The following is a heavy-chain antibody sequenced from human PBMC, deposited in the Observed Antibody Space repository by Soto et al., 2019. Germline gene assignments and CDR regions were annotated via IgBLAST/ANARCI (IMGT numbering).Heavy chain of an antibody. CDR3: AKGGVGATWGGTFVDY. J-gene: IGHJ4*02. V-gene: IGHV3-30*18. D-gene: IGHD1-26*01. Sequence: QVQLVESGGGVVQPGRSLRLSCAASGFTFSSYGMHWVRQAPGKGLEWVAVISYDGSNKYYADSVKGRFTISRDNSKNTLYLQMNSLRAEDTAVYYCAKGGVGATWGGTFVDYWGQGTLVTVSS. CDR1: GFTFSSYG. CDR2: ISYDGSNK.